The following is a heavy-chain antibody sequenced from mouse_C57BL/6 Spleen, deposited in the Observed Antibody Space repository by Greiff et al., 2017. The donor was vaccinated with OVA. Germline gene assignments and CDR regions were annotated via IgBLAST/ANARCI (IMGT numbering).Heavy chain of an antibody. Sequence: EVHLVESGEGLVKPGGSLKLSCAASGFTFSSYAMSWVRQTPEKRLEWVAYISSGGDYIYYADTVKGRFTISRDNARNTLYLQMSSLKSEDTAMYYCTREDLPGAMDYWGQGTSVTVSS. CDR3: TREDLPGAMDY. CDR1: GFTFSSYA. CDR2: ISSGGDYI. D-gene: IGHD2-1*01. J-gene: IGHJ4*01. V-gene: IGHV5-9-1*02.